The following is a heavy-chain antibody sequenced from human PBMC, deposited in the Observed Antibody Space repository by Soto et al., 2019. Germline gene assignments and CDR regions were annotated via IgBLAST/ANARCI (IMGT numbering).Heavy chain of an antibody. CDR2: ISSSGSTI. Sequence: PGVSLRLSCAASGFTFSDYYMSWIRQAPGKGLEWVSYISSSGSTIYYADSVKGRFTISRDNAKNSLYLQMNSLRAEDTAVYYCARDRPPWYYYDSSGYYPLFDYWGQGTLVTVSS. D-gene: IGHD3-22*01. V-gene: IGHV3-11*01. CDR3: ARDRPPWYYYDSSGYYPLFDY. J-gene: IGHJ4*02. CDR1: GFTFSDYY.